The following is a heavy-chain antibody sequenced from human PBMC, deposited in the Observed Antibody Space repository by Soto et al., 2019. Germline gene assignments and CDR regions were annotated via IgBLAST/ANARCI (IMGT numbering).Heavy chain of an antibody. V-gene: IGHV4-38-2*01. J-gene: IGHJ6*02. D-gene: IGHD5-12*01. CDR1: GYSISSGYY. CDR3: ARVFGAGYGYYYGMDV. CDR2: IYHSGST. Sequence: SETLSLTCAVSGYSISSGYYWGWIRQPPGKGLEWIGSIYHSGSTYYNPSLKSRVTISVDTSKNQFSLKLSSVTAADTAVDYCARVFGAGYGYYYGMDVWGQGTTVTVSS.